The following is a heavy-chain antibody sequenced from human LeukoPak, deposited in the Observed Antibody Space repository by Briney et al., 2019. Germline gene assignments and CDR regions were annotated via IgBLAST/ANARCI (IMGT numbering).Heavy chain of an antibody. CDR3: AKDRSIFGVVTHYFDY. Sequence: GGSLRLSCAASGFTFSSYAMSWGRQAPGKGLEWVSAISGSGGSTYYADSVKGRFTISRDNSKNTLYLQRNSLRAEDTAVYYCAKDRSIFGVVTHYFDYWGQGTLVTVSS. V-gene: IGHV3-23*01. D-gene: IGHD3-3*02. CDR1: GFTFSSYA. CDR2: ISGSGGST. J-gene: IGHJ4*02.